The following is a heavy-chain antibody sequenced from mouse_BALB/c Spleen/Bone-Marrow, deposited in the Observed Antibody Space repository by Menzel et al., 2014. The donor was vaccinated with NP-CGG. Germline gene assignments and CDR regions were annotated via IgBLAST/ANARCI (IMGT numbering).Heavy chain of an antibody. CDR3: VRGNYGNYVDYFDF. D-gene: IGHD2-1*01. Sequence: EVHLVESGGGLVQPGGSLKLSCAASGFTSSNYGMSWVRQTPDKRLELVATINGNGGSTYYPDSVKGRFTISRDTAKNTLYLQMSSLKSEETAMYYCVRGNYGNYVDYFDFWGQGTTLTVSS. V-gene: IGHV5-6-3*01. CDR2: INGNGGST. J-gene: IGHJ2*01. CDR1: GFTSSNYG.